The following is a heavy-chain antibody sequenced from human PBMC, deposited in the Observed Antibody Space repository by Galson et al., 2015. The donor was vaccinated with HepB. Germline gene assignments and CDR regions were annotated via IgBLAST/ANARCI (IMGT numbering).Heavy chain of an antibody. Sequence: LSLTCTVSGGSLSFSYWGWIRQPPGKGLEWIGYIYYFGSTNYNPSLKSRVTISIDTSKNQFSLNLSSVTTADTAVYYCAKDSSGWSFEYWGQGSLVTVSS. CDR2: IYYFGST. J-gene: IGHJ4*02. D-gene: IGHD6-19*01. CDR3: AKDSSGWSFEY. V-gene: IGHV4-59*01. CDR1: GGSLSFSY.